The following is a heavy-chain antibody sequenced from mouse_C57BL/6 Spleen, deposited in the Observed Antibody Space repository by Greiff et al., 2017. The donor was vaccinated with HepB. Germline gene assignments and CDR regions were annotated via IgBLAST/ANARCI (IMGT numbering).Heavy chain of an antibody. V-gene: IGHV1-15*01. CDR1: GYTFTDYE. CDR3: TKSLITTVVAGTY. J-gene: IGHJ3*01. Sequence: QVQLQQSGAELVRPGASVTLSCKASGYTFTDYEMHWVKQTPVHGLEWIGAIDPETGGTAYNQKFKGKAILTADKSSSTAYMELRSLTSEDSAVYYCTKSLITTVVAGTYWGQGTLVTVSA. D-gene: IGHD1-1*01. CDR2: IDPETGGT.